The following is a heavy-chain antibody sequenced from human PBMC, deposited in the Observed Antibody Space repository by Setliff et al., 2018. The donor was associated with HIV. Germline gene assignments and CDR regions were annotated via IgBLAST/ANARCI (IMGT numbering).Heavy chain of an antibody. Sequence: ASVKVSCKASGCSFTNYAINWLRQAPGRGLEWMGWIHTEQGFPMYAQGFTGRFVFSLDPSVSTAYLQINSLNPDDGAVYYCAVDRHAFDIWGQGTVVTVSS. CDR1: GCSFTNYA. CDR3: AVDRHAFDI. V-gene: IGHV7-4-1*02. CDR2: IHTEQGFP. D-gene: IGHD5-12*01. J-gene: IGHJ3*02.